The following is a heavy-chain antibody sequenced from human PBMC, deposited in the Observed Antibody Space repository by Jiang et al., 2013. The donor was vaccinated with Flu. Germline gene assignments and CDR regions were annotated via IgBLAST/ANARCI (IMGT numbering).Heavy chain of an antibody. Sequence: KPTQTLTLTCTFSGFSLTSSPVGVGWIRQPPGKALECLGIIYWDDDKRYSPSLKTRLTITKDTSKNQVVLTMTNMDPVDTATYYCAHRQDLTGYWDVGAFDVWGPGTKVTVSS. CDR2: IYWDDDK. D-gene: IGHD3-9*01. CDR1: GFSLTSSPVG. J-gene: IGHJ3*01. V-gene: IGHV2-5*02. CDR3: AHRQDLTGYWDVGAFDV.